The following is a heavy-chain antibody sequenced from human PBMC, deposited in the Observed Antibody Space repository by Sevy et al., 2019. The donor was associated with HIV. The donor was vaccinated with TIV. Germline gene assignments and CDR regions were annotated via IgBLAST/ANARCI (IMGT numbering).Heavy chain of an antibody. Sequence: ASVKVSCKASGYTFSSYYMHWVRQAPGQGLEWMGIINPSGGNTSYAQKFQGRVTMTRDTSTSTVYMELSSLRSEDTAIYYCARDLTIFGVIPDYWGQGTLVTVSS. CDR1: GYTFSSYY. J-gene: IGHJ4*02. D-gene: IGHD3-3*01. CDR3: ARDLTIFGVIPDY. CDR2: INPSGGNT. V-gene: IGHV1-46*01.